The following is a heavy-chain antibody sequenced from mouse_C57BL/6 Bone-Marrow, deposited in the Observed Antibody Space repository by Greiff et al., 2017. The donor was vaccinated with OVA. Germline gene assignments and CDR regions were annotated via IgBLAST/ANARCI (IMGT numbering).Heavy chain of an antibody. CDR3: AREDDGYYDAMDY. Sequence: EVQLVESGGGLVKPGGSLKLSCAASGFTFSSYAMSWVRQTPEKRLEWVATISDGGSYTYYPDNVKDRFTISRDNAKNNLYLQMSHLKSEDTAMYYCAREDDGYYDAMDYWGQGTSVTVSS. J-gene: IGHJ4*01. V-gene: IGHV5-4*01. CDR1: GFTFSSYA. CDR2: ISDGGSYT. D-gene: IGHD2-3*01.